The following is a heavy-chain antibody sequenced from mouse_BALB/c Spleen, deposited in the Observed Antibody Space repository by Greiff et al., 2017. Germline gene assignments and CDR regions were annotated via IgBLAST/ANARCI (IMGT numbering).Heavy chain of an antibody. D-gene: IGHD2-4*01. CDR1: GYTFTEYI. CDR2: FYPGSGSI. Sequence: QVQLKESGAELVKPGASVKLSCKASGYTFTEYIIHWVKQRSGQGLEWIGWFYPGSGSIKYNEKFKDKATLTADKSSSTVYMELSRLTSEDSAVYFCARHEEGTMTHYYAMDYWGQGTSVTVSS. V-gene: IGHV1-62-2*01. J-gene: IGHJ4*01. CDR3: ARHEEGTMTHYYAMDY.